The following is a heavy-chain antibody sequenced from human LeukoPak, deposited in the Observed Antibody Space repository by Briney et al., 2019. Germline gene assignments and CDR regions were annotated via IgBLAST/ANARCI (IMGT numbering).Heavy chain of an antibody. V-gene: IGHV3-7*03. J-gene: IGHJ4*02. CDR3: AKEGRSLQTY. Sequence: GGSLRLSCAASGFMFSSNWMSWVRLAPGKGLEWEANIKEDGTETYYVDSVKGRFTISRDNDKNSLYLQMNSLRVEDTAVYYCAKEGRSLQTYWGQGTLVTVSS. D-gene: IGHD5-24*01. CDR2: IKEDGTET. CDR1: GFMFSSNW.